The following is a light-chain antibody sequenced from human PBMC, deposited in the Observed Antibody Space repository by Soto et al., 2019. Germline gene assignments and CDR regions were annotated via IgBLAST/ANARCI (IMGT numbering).Light chain of an antibody. CDR1: QNLSRN. Sequence: EMVMTQSPATLSVSPGERATLSCRASQNLSRNLAWYQQQPGQAPRLLIFYASTRATGIPARFSGSGSGTDFTLTISSLQSEDFAVSYCQQSAKWPHTFGQGTKLEIK. CDR2: YAS. V-gene: IGKV3-15*01. CDR3: QQSAKWPHT. J-gene: IGKJ2*01.